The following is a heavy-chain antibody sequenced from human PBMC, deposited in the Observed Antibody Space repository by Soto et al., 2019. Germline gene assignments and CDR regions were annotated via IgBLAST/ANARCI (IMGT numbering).Heavy chain of an antibody. Sequence: GASVKVSCKASGFTFTSSAMQWVRQARGQRLEWIGWIVVGSGNTNYAQKFQGRVTITRDMSTSTAYMELSSLRSEDTAVYYCAAEPAGTVYYYGMDVWGQGTLVTVSS. V-gene: IGHV1-58*02. CDR1: GFTFTSSA. CDR3: AAEPAGTVYYYGMDV. CDR2: IVVGSGNT. J-gene: IGHJ6*02. D-gene: IGHD6-13*01.